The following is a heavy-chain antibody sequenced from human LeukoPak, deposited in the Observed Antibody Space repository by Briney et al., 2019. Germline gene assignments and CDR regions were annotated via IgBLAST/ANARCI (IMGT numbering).Heavy chain of an antibody. J-gene: IGHJ6*03. V-gene: IGHV4-4*07. D-gene: IGHD6-13*01. CDR1: GVSISSYY. CDR2: IYTSGST. CDR3: ARGLLDRIAAAARAPGGGGLMDV. Sequence: SETLSLTCTVSGVSISSYYWSWIRQPAGKGLEWIGRIYTSGSTNYNPSLKSRVTMSVDKSKNQFSLKLSSVTAADTAVYYCARGLLDRIAAAARAPGGGGLMDVWGKGTTVTVSS.